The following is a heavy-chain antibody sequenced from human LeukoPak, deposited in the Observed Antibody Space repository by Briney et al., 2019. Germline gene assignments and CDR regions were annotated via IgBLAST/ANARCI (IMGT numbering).Heavy chain of an antibody. CDR3: AKPAPGDPPIHLDY. CDR1: GFTFSNYG. V-gene: IGHV3-30*02. CDR2: IRYDETYK. Sequence: GSLRLSCAASGFTFSNYGMQWVRQAPGEGLQWVAYIRYDETYKSYADSVKGRFTISRDNSRNTLYLQMNSLRAEDTAVYYCAKPAPGDPPIHLDYWGQGTLVTVSS. J-gene: IGHJ4*02. D-gene: IGHD2-21*02.